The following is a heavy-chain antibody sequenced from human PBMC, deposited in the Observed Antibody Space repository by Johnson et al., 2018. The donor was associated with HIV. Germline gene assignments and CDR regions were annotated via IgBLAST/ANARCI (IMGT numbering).Heavy chain of an antibody. D-gene: IGHD2-21*01. CDR2: ISYAGRNK. CDR1: GFTFSSYA. CDR3: IPYCGGNCYLLYDAFDI. J-gene: IGHJ3*02. Sequence: VQLVESGGGVVQPGRSLRLSCAASGFTFSSYAMHWVRQAPGKGLEWVAVISYAGRNKYYAASVTGRFTISRDNSKNTLYLQMNSLTIEDTAVYYCIPYCGGNCYLLYDAFDIWGQGTMVTVSS. V-gene: IGHV3-30*04.